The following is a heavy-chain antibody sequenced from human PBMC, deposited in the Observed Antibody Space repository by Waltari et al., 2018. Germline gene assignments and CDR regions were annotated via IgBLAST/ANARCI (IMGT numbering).Heavy chain of an antibody. CDR3: TRGGVGYGNFEY. J-gene: IGHJ4*02. CDR1: GFSFSSYW. D-gene: IGHD5-12*01. V-gene: IGHV3-74*01. Sequence: EVQLVESGGDLVQPGGSLRLSCAASGFSFSSYWMQWVRQTPGKGLVWVSRIYTGASDTYYADSVKGRFTISRDNAKNTLYLQMNSLRVEDTAVYYCTRGGVGYGNFEYWGLGTLVTVSS. CDR2: IYTGASDT.